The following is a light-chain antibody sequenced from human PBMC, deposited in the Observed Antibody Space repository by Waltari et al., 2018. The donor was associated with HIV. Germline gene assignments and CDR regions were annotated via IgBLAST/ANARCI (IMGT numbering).Light chain of an antibody. J-gene: IGKJ2*01. Sequence: EIVMTQSPATLSVSTGERDTLSWRASQSVSRNLAWYQQKPGQAPRLLIYGASTRATGIPARFSGSRSGTEFTLTISSLQSEDFAVYYCQQYNNWPRTFGQGTKLEIK. CDR1: QSVSRN. CDR3: QQYNNWPRT. V-gene: IGKV3-15*01. CDR2: GAS.